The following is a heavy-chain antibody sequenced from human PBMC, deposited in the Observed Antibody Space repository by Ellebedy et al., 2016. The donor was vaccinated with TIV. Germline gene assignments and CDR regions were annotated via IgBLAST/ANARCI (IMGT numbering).Heavy chain of an antibody. V-gene: IGHV4-39*07. D-gene: IGHD1-1*01. CDR2: KYYSGNT. CDR3: ARAKTWNDGFFDY. J-gene: IGHJ4*02. Sequence: SETLSLTCTVSGDAVSSDSYYWAWIRQSPGKGLEWIASKYYSGNTYSDPSLMSRVTISVDTSKNQFSLRLQSVTAADTGVYYCARAKTWNDGFFDYWGQGTLVAVSS. CDR1: GDAVSSDSYY.